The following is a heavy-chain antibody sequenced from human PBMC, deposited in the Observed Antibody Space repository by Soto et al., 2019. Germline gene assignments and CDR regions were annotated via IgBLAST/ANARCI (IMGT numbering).Heavy chain of an antibody. CDR3: ARLGIGIAAATMGQ. CDR1: GGTFSSYA. D-gene: IGHD6-13*01. Sequence: QVQLVQSGAEVKKPGSSVKVSCKASGGTFSSYAISWVRQAPGQGLEWMGGIIPIFGTANYAQKFQGRVTXXAXEXXRTDYMELSSLRSEDTAVYYWARLGIGIAAATMGQWGQGTLVTVSS. V-gene: IGHV1-69*12. CDR2: IIPIFGTA. J-gene: IGHJ4*02.